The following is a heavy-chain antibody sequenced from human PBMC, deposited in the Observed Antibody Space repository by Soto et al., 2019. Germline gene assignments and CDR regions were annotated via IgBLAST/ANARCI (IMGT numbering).Heavy chain of an antibody. V-gene: IGHV3-23*01. J-gene: IGHJ4*02. Sequence: EVQLLESGGGLVQPGGSLRLFCTASGFTFTAYAMSWVRQAPGKGPEWVSSIHTAEGGTNYAESVKGRFTISRDNSKNTLYLQMDSLRAEDTAMYYCAKNYQFDSWGQGTLVIVSS. D-gene: IGHD2-2*01. CDR3: AKNYQFDS. CDR2: IHTAEGGT. CDR1: GFTFTAYA.